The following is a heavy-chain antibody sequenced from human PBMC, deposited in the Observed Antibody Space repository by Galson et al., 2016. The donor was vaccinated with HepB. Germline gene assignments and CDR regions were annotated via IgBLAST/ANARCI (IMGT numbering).Heavy chain of an antibody. Sequence: SETLSLTCSVSGGSIGPGAYYWDWIRQSPGKGLEWIGNLYSGGNTYYNPSLRSRVTISVDASRNEFSLKLTSVTAADTAVYYCARRPYSYFDDSTSLDSWGQGTLVTVSS. V-gene: IGHV4-39*01. CDR3: ARRPYSYFDDSTSLDS. CDR2: LYSGGNT. CDR1: GGSIGPGAYY. J-gene: IGHJ4*02. D-gene: IGHD3-22*01.